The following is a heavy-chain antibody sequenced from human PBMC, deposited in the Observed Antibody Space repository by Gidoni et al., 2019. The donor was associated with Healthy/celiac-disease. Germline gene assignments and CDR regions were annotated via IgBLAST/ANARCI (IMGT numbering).Heavy chain of an antibody. CDR3: ARIPDCSGGSCYGLDYFDY. J-gene: IGHJ4*02. CDR1: GGSISSSSYY. D-gene: IGHD2-15*01. V-gene: IGHV4-39*01. Sequence: QLQLQESGPGLVKPSETLSLTCTVSGGSISSSSYYWGWIRQPPGKGLEWIGSIYYSGSTSYNPSLKSRVTISVDTSKNQFSLKLSSVTAADTAVYYCARIPDCSGGSCYGLDYFDYWGQGTLVTVSS. CDR2: IYYSGST.